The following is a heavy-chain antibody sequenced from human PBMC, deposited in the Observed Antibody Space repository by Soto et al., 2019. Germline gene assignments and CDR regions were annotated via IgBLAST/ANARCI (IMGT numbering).Heavy chain of an antibody. CDR1: GYTFTTFG. J-gene: IGHJ4*02. CDR2: ISTYNGDT. V-gene: IGHV1-18*01. Sequence: ASVKVSCKASGYTFTTFGISWVRQAPGQGLEWMGWISTYNGDTKYAQKFQGRVTMTTDTSTSTAYMELRNLRSDNTALYYCARDYCISSSCYGPDYWGQGTLVTVSS. CDR3: ARDYCISSSCYGPDY. D-gene: IGHD2-2*01.